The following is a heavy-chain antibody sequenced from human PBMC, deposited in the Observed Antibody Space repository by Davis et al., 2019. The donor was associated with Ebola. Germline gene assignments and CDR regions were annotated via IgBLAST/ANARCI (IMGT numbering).Heavy chain of an antibody. J-gene: IGHJ6*02. CDR2: ISSSGSTI. CDR3: ARQLPYYSYGMDV. D-gene: IGHD2-2*01. Sequence: GGSLRLSCAASGFTFSSYEMNWVRQAPGKGLEWVSYISSSGSTIYYADSVKGRFTISRDNAKNSLYLQMNSLRAEDTAVYFCARQLPYYSYGMDVWGQGTTVTVSS. V-gene: IGHV3-48*03. CDR1: GFTFSSYE.